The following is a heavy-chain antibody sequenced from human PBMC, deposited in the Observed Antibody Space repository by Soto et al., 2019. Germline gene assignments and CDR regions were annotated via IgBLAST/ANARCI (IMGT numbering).Heavy chain of an antibody. Sequence: AASVKVSCKASGYTFTGYYIHWVRQAPGQGLEWMGWINPNSGGTNFAQKFQGRVTVTRDTSISTAYMELTSLRSDDTAVYYCARWEQLVLGFDIWGQGTMVTVSS. CDR2: INPNSGGT. J-gene: IGHJ3*02. V-gene: IGHV1-2*02. CDR3: ARWEQLVLGFDI. D-gene: IGHD6-6*01. CDR1: GYTFTGYY.